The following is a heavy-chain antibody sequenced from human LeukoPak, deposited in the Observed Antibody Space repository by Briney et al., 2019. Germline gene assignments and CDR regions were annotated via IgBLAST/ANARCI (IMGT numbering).Heavy chain of an antibody. CDR2: INPNSGGT. CDR1: GYTFTGYY. V-gene: IGHV1-2*02. J-gene: IGHJ5*02. CDR3: ARGNWNYDWFDP. D-gene: IGHD1-7*01. Sequence: ASVKVPCKASGYTFTGYYMHWMRQAPGQGLEWMGWINPNSGGTNYAQKLQGRVTMTTDTSTSTAYMELRSLRSDDTAVYYCARGNWNYDWFDPWGQGTLVTVSS.